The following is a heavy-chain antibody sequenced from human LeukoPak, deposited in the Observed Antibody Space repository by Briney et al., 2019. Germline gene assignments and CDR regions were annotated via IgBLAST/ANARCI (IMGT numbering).Heavy chain of an antibody. CDR2: IYYSGST. CDR1: GGSISSYY. V-gene: IGHV4-59*05. CDR3: ARRLAGTEDY. D-gene: IGHD6-13*01. Sequence: SETLSLTCTVSGGSISSYYWSWIRQPPGKGLEWVGSIYYSGSTYYNPSLKSRVTISVDTSKNQFSLKLTSVTAADTAVYYCARRLAGTEDYWGQGTLVTVSS. J-gene: IGHJ4*02.